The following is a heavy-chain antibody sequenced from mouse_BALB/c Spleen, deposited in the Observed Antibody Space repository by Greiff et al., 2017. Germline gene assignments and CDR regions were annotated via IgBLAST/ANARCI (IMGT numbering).Heavy chain of an antibody. CDR2: ISYSGST. V-gene: IGHV3-2*02. J-gene: IGHJ2*01. Sequence: EVKLQESGPGLVKPSQSLSLTCTVTGYSITSDYAWNWIRQFPGNKLEWMGYISYSGSTSYNPSLKSRISITRDTSKNQFFLQLNSVTTEDTATYYCANFLYWGQGTTLTVSS. CDR3: ANFLY. CDR1: GYSITSDYA.